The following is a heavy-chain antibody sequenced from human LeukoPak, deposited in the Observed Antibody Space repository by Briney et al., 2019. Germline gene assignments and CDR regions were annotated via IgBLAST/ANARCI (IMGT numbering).Heavy chain of an antibody. CDR1: GGTFSSYA. CDR3: ARDAGRSSGWWPPARFDP. Sequence: GASVKVSCKASGGTFSSYAISWVRQAPGQGLEWMGGIIPIFGTANYAQKFQGRVTITADESTSTAYMELSSLRSEDTAVYYCARDAGRSSGWWPPARFDPWGQGTLVTVSS. D-gene: IGHD6-19*01. J-gene: IGHJ5*02. V-gene: IGHV1-69*01. CDR2: IIPIFGTA.